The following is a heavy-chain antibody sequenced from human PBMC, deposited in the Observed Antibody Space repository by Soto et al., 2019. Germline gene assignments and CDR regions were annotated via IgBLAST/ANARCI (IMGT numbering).Heavy chain of an antibody. V-gene: IGHV3-15*07. D-gene: IGHD4-17*01. CDR3: TTISADNDYGDYSFSSFY. Sequence: PGGSLRLSCAASGFTFSNAWMNWVRQAPGKGLEWVGRIKSKTDGGTTDYAAPVKGRFTISRDDSKNTLYLQMNSLKTEDTAVYYCTTISADNDYGDYSFSSFYWGQGTLVTVSS. J-gene: IGHJ4*02. CDR2: IKSKTDGGTT. CDR1: GFTFSNAW.